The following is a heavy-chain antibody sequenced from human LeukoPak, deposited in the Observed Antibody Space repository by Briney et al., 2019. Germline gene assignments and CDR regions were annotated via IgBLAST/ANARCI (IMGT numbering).Heavy chain of an antibody. J-gene: IGHJ4*02. CDR2: ISDSGGST. CDR3: AKRGIVIRAVIIVGFHNEPYYFDY. V-gene: IGHV3-23*01. Sequence: GGSLRLSCAVSGITLSNYGMSWVRQAPGKGLEWVAGISDSGGSTNYADSVKGRFTISRDNPKNTLYLQMTSLRAEDTAVYFCAKRGIVIRAVIIVGFHNEPYYFDYWGQGALVTVSS. D-gene: IGHD3-10*01. CDR1: GITLSNYG.